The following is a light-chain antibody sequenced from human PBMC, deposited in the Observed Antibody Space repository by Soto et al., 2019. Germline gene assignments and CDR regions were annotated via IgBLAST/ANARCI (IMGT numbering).Light chain of an antibody. Sequence: EIVLTQSPATLSVSPGESATLTCRASQSINRDLAWYVQKPGQAPRLLIYGASTRATGIPARFSGSGYGTEFTLTISSLQSEDFAVYYCQQYNNWPLTFGGGTKVDIK. J-gene: IGKJ4*01. CDR1: QSINRD. CDR3: QQYNNWPLT. V-gene: IGKV3-15*01. CDR2: GAS.